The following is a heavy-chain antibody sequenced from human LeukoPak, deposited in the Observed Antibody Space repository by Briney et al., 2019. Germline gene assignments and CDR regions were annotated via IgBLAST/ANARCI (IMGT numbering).Heavy chain of an antibody. CDR1: GFTFDDYA. CDR2: INYNSDII. V-gene: IGHV3-9*01. J-gene: IGHJ3*02. D-gene: IGHD4-17*01. Sequence: GGSLRLSCAASGFTFDDYAMHWVRQAPGKGLEWVSGINYNSDIIGYADSVKGRFTISRDNAKNSLYLQMNSLRAEDTAVYYCARDFVGYGDRGAFDIWGQGTMVTVSS. CDR3: ARDFVGYGDRGAFDI.